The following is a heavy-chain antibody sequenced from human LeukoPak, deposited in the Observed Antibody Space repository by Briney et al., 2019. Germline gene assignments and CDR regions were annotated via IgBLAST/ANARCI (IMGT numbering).Heavy chain of an antibody. J-gene: IGHJ4*02. D-gene: IGHD5-18*01. V-gene: IGHV4-39*01. CDR3: ARHGDGYSFGLPRYYFDF. Sequence: SPSLSPTRTVYGGSISISCSCSGWIRQPPGKGLEWFGIVVFRGSIQSNPTLESPVTISADTSRNQFSLALRSVTAAAAAVYYCARHGDGYSFGLPRYYFDFWGQGILVTVSS. CDR2: VVFRGSI. CDR1: GGSISISCSC.